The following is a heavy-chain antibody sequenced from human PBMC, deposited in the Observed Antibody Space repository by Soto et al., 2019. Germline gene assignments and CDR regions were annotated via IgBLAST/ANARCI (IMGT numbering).Heavy chain of an antibody. V-gene: IGHV1-69*12. D-gene: IGHD6-13*01. J-gene: IGHJ6*04. CDR2: IMPIFGRA. CDR1: GGTFTNYA. CDR3: ASWLKGAGIGGNYYYAMAV. Sequence: QVQLVQSGAEVKKPGSSVKVSCKASGGTFTNYAFSWVRQVPGQGLEWLGGIMPIFGRADYAQKFRGRVTVTAVETTSTVHMELSSLGSEATAVYYCASWLKGAGIGGNYYYAMAVWGAGTTVTVSS.